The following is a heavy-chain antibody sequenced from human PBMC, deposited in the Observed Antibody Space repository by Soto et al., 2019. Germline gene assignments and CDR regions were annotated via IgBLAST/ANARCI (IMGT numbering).Heavy chain of an antibody. CDR3: ARDVRDFWSGYYHYYYYGMDV. CDR2: IWYDGSNK. CDR1: GFTFSSYG. Sequence: GGSLRLSCAASGFTFSSYGMHWVRQAPGKGLEWVAVIWYDGSNKYYADSVKGRFTISRDNSKNTLYLQMNSLRAEDTAVYYCARDVRDFWSGYYHYYYYGMDVWGQGTTVTVSS. V-gene: IGHV3-33*01. J-gene: IGHJ6*02. D-gene: IGHD3-3*01.